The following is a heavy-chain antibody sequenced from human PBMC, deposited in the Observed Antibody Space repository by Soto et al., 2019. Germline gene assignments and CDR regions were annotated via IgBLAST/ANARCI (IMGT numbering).Heavy chain of an antibody. Sequence: GSLRLSCAASGFTFSNACMSWVRQAPGKGLEWVGRIKSKTDGGTTDYAAPVKGRFTISRDDSKNTLYLQMNSLKTEDTAVYYCTTDPTYGGNTLVTFDYWGQGTLVTVSS. D-gene: IGHD2-15*01. J-gene: IGHJ4*02. CDR1: GFTFSNAC. CDR3: TTDPTYGGNTLVTFDY. CDR2: IKSKTDGGTT. V-gene: IGHV3-15*01.